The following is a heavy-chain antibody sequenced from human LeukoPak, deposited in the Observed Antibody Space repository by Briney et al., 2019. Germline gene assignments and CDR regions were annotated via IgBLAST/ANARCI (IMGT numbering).Heavy chain of an antibody. D-gene: IGHD4-23*01. V-gene: IGHV3-30*18. CDR1: GFTFSSYG. Sequence: PGRSLRLSCAASGFTFSSYGMHWVRQAPGKGLEWVAVISYDGSNKYYADSVKGRFTISRDNSKNTLYLQMNSLRAEDTAVYYCAKDSSSVVTRHYGMDVWGQGTTVTVSS. CDR2: ISYDGSNK. J-gene: IGHJ6*02. CDR3: AKDSSSVVTRHYGMDV.